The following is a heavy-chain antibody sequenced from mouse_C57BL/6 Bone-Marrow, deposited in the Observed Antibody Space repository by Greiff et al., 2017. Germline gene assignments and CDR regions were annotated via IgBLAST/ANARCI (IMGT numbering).Heavy chain of an antibody. D-gene: IGHD1-1*01. V-gene: IGHV1-15*01. CDR2: IDPETGGT. Sequence: VNVVESGAELVRPGASVTLSCKASGYTFTDYEMHWVKQTPVHGLEWIGAIDPETGGTAYNQKFKGKAILTADKSSSTAYMELRSLTSEDSAVYYCTRPTTVQFAYWGQGTLVTVSA. CDR3: TRPTTVQFAY. J-gene: IGHJ3*01. CDR1: GYTFTDYE.